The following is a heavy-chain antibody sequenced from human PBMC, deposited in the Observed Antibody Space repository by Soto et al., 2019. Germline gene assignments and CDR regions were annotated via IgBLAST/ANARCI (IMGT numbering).Heavy chain of an antibody. CDR3: AKEVVVVAATWGSSHDAFDI. Sequence: GGSLRLSCAASGFTFSSYAMSWVRQAPGKGLEWVSAISGSGGSTYYADSVKGRFTISRDNSKNTLYLQMNSLRAEDTAVYYCAKEVVVVAATWGSSHDAFDIWGQGTMVTVSS. D-gene: IGHD2-15*01. V-gene: IGHV3-23*01. CDR2: ISGSGGST. CDR1: GFTFSSYA. J-gene: IGHJ3*02.